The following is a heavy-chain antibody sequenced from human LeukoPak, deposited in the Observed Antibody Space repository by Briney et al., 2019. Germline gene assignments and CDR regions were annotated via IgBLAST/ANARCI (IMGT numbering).Heavy chain of an antibody. Sequence: GGSLRLSCTASGFTFGDYAMSWVRQAPGKGLEWVANIKQDGSEKYYVDSVKGRFTISRDNAKNSLYLQMNSLRAEDTAVYYCARGGDYGDYDFFDYWGQGTLVTVSS. CDR2: IKQDGSEK. CDR1: GFTFGDYA. V-gene: IGHV3-7*01. J-gene: IGHJ4*02. CDR3: ARGGDYGDYDFFDY. D-gene: IGHD4-17*01.